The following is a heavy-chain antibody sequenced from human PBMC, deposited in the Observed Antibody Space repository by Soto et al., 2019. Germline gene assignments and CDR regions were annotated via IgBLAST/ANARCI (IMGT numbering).Heavy chain of an antibody. CDR1: DSSISSYY. CDR2: IYYSGST. J-gene: IGHJ6*03. D-gene: IGHD6-13*01. CDR3: ARHVREYIELVQNYYYYYYMDV. Sequence: PSETLSLTGTVADSSISSYYWSWIRQPPGKGLEWIGYIYYSGSTNYNPSLKSRVTISVDTSKNQFSLKLSSVTAADTAVYYCARHVREYIELVQNYYYYYYMDVWGKGTTVTVSS. V-gene: IGHV4-59*08.